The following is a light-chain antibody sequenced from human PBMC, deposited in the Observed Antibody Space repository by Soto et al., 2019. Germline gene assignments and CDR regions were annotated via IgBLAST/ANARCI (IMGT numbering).Light chain of an antibody. CDR1: QSITNS. CDR3: QQGHSMPFT. J-gene: IGKJ3*01. CDR2: DAS. V-gene: IGKV1-39*01. Sequence: DIQMTQSPSSLSASVGDRVTITCRASQSITNSLNWYQHKPGKAPTLVVYDASSLQSGVPSRFSGSGSRTDFTITISSLQPEELATYFYQQGHSMPFTFGPGTKVDIK.